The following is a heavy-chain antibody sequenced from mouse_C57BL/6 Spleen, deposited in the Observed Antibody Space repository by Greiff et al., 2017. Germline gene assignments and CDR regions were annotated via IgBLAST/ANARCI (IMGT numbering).Heavy chain of an antibody. CDR3: ARARNYFDY. J-gene: IGHJ2*01. V-gene: IGHV1-26*01. Sequence: VQLQQSGPELVKPGASVKISCKASGYTFTDYYMNWVKQSHGKSLEWIGDINPNNGGTSYNQKFKGNATLTVDKSSSTAYMELRSLTSEDSAVYYCARARNYFDYWGQGTTLTVSS. CDR2: INPNNGGT. CDR1: GYTFTDYY.